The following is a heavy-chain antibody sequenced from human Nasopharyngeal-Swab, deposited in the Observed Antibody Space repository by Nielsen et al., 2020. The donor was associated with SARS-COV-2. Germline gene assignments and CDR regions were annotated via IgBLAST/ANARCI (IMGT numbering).Heavy chain of an antibody. Sequence: WIRQPPGKGLVWVSRINSDGSSTSYADSVKGRFTISRDNAKSTLYLQMNSLRAEDTAVYYCASLYGDYYYYYMDVWGKGTTVTVSS. CDR3: ASLYGDYYYYYMDV. D-gene: IGHD4-17*01. V-gene: IGHV3-74*01. J-gene: IGHJ6*03. CDR2: INSDGSST.